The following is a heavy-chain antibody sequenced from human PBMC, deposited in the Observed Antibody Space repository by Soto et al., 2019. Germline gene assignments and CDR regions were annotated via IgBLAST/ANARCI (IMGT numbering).Heavy chain of an antibody. CDR2: ISYDGATQ. V-gene: IGHV3-30*04. D-gene: IGHD2-21*02. CDR3: ATKARVTNYLYYGMDV. Sequence: GGSLRLSCAASGFTFSSYAMHWVRQAPGKGLEWVAVISYDGATQYYGDTVKGRFTISRDNSKNTLFLHMGRLRAEDTAMYYCATKARVTNYLYYGMDVWGLGTTVTVSS. CDR1: GFTFSSYA. J-gene: IGHJ6*02.